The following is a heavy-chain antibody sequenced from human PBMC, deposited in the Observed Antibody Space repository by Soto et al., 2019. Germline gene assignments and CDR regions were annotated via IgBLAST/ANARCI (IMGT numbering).Heavy chain of an antibody. J-gene: IGHJ4*02. D-gene: IGHD3-22*01. CDR3: ARGGRYYDSSGYYYFSLNY. CDR2: INPSGGST. V-gene: IGHV1-46*03. CDR1: GYTFTSYY. Sequence: QVQLVQSGAEVKKPGASVKVSCKASGYTFTSYYMHWVRQAPGQGLEWMGIINPSGGSTSYGQKLQGRVTMTRGTSASTVYMELSSLRSEDTGVYYCARGGRYYDSSGYYYFSLNYWRQGTLVTVSS.